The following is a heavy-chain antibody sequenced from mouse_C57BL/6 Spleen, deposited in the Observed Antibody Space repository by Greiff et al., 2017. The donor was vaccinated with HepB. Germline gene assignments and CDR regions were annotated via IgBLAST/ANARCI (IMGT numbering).Heavy chain of an antibody. CDR3: AGPYYYGSMGY. V-gene: IGHV5-4*03. CDR2: ISDGGSYT. CDR1: GFTFSSYA. J-gene: IGHJ4*01. D-gene: IGHD1-1*01. Sequence: DVMLVESGGGLVKPGGSLKLSCAASGFTFSSYAMSWVRQTPEKRLEWVATISDGGSYTYYPDNVKGRFTISRDNAKNNLYLQMSHLKSEDTAMYYCAGPYYYGSMGYWGQGTSVTVSS.